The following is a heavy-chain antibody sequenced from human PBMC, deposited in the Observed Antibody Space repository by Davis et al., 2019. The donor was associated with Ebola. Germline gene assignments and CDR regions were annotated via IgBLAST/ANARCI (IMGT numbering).Heavy chain of an antibody. CDR1: GFTFSDYY. J-gene: IGHJ1*01. Sequence: PGGSLRLSYAASGFTFSDYYMSWIRQAPGKGLEWLSYIGVNILYTNYADSVKGRFTISRDNAKNLLYLQMSSLRADDTAMYYCARGSRRGYSFGFLWGQGALVTVSS. D-gene: IGHD5-18*01. V-gene: IGHV3-11*06. CDR3: ARGSRRGYSFGFL. CDR2: IGVNILYT.